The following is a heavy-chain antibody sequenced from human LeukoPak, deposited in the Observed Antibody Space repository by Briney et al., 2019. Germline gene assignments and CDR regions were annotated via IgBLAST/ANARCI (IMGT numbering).Heavy chain of an antibody. Sequence: GGSLRLSCAASEFTFSSYAMSRVRQAPGKGLEWVSGISSSNGNTYYADSVKGRFTISRDNSKNMLSLQMNSLRAEDTAVYYCARDGPLGTQDYYSYMDVWGKGTTVTISS. J-gene: IGHJ6*03. D-gene: IGHD7-27*01. V-gene: IGHV3-23*01. CDR2: ISSSNGNT. CDR3: ARDGPLGTQDYYSYMDV. CDR1: EFTFSSYA.